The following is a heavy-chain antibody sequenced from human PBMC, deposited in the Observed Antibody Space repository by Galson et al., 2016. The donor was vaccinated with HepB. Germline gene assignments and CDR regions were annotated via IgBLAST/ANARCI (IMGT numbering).Heavy chain of an antibody. J-gene: IGHJ4*02. CDR1: GFTFSDYY. V-gene: IGHV3-11*06. D-gene: IGHD2-21*02. CDR2: ISSSSSDT. CDR3: AVCGGGCSNFDY. Sequence: SLRLSCAASGFTFSDYYMSRIRQAPGKGLEWVSYISSSSSDTKYAASVKGRFTISRDNAKNSLYIEMNTLRAEDTAVYYCAVCGGGCSNFDYWGQGTLVTVSS.